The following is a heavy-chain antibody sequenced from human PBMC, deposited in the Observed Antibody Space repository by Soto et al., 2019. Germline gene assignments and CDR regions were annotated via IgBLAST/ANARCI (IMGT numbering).Heavy chain of an antibody. D-gene: IGHD6-13*01. CDR2: ISSSSSTI. CDR1: GFTFSSYS. V-gene: IGHV3-48*01. J-gene: IGHJ5*02. CDR3: ASRDRIAAAGWYNWFAP. Sequence: PGGSLRLSCAASGFTFSSYSMNWVRQAPGKGLEWVSYISSSSSTIYYADSVKGRFTISRDNAKNSLYLQMNSLRAEDTAVFFCASRDRIAAAGWYNWFAPWGQGTLVTVSS.